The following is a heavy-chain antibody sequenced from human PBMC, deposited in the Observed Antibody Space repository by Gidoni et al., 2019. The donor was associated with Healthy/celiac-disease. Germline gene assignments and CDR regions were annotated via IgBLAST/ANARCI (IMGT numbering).Heavy chain of an antibody. V-gene: IGHV5-51*01. CDR3: AKGNWNFDY. J-gene: IGHJ4*02. CDR2: IYPGDSDT. D-gene: IGHD1-1*01. CDR1: GYSFTSYW. Sequence: EVQLGQAGAAATKPGESRKISCKGSGYSFTSYWLGWVRQMPGKGLEWMGIIYPGDSDTRYSPSFQGQVTISADKSISTAYLQWSSLKASDTAMYYCAKGNWNFDYWGQGTLVTVSS.